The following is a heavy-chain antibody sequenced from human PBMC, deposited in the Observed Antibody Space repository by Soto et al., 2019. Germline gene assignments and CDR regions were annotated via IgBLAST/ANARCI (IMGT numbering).Heavy chain of an antibody. J-gene: IGHJ3*02. V-gene: IGHV3-7*01. CDR1: GFTFSRSW. D-gene: IGHD5-12*01. CDR3: ARDSGYDALDI. CDR2: INTDGTDK. Sequence: QPGGSLRLSCAASGFTFSRSWMTWVRQDPGKGLECVAKINTDGTDKYYVDSVKGRFTMSRDNAKNSLYLQMNTLRVEDTAVYYCARDSGYDALDIWGRGTMVTVSS.